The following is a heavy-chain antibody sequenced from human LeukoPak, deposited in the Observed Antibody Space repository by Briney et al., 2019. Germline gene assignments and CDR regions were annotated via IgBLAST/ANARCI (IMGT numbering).Heavy chain of an antibody. V-gene: IGHV1-24*01. CDR1: GYTLTELS. CDR3: ATLRERLELVWAVEL. CDR2: FDPEDGET. J-gene: IGHJ4*02. Sequence: GASVKVSCKVSGYTLTELSMHWVRQAPGKGLEWMGGFDPEDGETIYAQKFQGRVTMTEDTSTDTAYMELSSLRSEDTAVYYCATLRERLELVWAVELWGQGTLVTVSS. D-gene: IGHD1-7*01.